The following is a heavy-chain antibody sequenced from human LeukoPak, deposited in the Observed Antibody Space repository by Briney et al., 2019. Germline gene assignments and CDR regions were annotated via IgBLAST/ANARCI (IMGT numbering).Heavy chain of an antibody. V-gene: IGHV4-59*01. Sequence: SETLSLTCTVSGGSNSGFYWSWIRQPPGKGLEYIGYIYYTGTTDYNPSLKSRVTMSADTSKNQFSLKLSSVTAADTAVYYCAREISTAGGLDYWGQGTLVTVSS. CDR3: AREISTAGGLDY. CDR1: GGSNSGFY. D-gene: IGHD6-13*01. CDR2: IYYTGTT. J-gene: IGHJ4*02.